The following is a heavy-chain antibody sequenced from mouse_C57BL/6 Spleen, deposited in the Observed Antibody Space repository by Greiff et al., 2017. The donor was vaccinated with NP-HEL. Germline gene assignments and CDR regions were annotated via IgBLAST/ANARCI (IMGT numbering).Heavy chain of an antibody. V-gene: IGHV1-69*01. J-gene: IGHJ4*01. Sequence: QVQLQQSGAELVMPGASVKLSCKASGYTFTSYWMHWVKQRPGQGLEWIGELDPSDSYTNYNQKFKGKSTLTVDKSSSTAYMQLSSLTSEDSAVYYCARAGAYYSNYYAMDYWGQGTSVTVSS. CDR1: GYTFTSYW. CDR3: ARAGAYYSNYYAMDY. CDR2: LDPSDSYT. D-gene: IGHD2-5*01.